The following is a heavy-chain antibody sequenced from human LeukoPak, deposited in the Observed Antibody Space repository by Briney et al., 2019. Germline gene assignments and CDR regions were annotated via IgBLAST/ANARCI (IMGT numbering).Heavy chain of an antibody. CDR1: GGSFSGYY. Sequence: SETLSLTCAVYGGSFSGYYWSWIRQPPGKGLEWIGYIYYSGSTNYNPSLKSRVTISVDTSKNQFSLKLSSVTAADTAVYYCARGGPRGSFDPWGQGTLVTVSS. V-gene: IGHV4-59*01. CDR2: IYYSGST. CDR3: ARGGPRGSFDP. D-gene: IGHD3-10*01. J-gene: IGHJ5*02.